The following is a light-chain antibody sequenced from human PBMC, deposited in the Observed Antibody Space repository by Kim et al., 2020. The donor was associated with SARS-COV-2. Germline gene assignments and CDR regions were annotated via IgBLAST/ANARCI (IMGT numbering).Light chain of an antibody. V-gene: IGKV1-5*03. CDR3: QQYYIYWT. CDR2: RAS. Sequence: LSASVGDRVIITCRASQSVNTWLAWYQQKSGKAPKLLYYRASSLESGVPSRFSGSGSGTEFTLTINSLQPDDFATYYCQQYYIYWTFGQGTKLEIK. J-gene: IGKJ1*01. CDR1: QSVNTW.